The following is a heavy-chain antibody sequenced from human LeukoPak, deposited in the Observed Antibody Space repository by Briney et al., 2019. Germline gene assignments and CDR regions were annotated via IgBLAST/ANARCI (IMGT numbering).Heavy chain of an antibody. Sequence: PGGSLRLSCAASGFTFDIYAMHWVRQAPGKGLEWVSGISWNSGYIGYADSVKGRFSISRDNAKNSLYLQMNSLRAEDTALYYCAKDRRSSWTGGYFDYWGQGTLATVSS. D-gene: IGHD6-13*01. V-gene: IGHV3-9*01. CDR2: ISWNSGYI. J-gene: IGHJ4*02. CDR3: AKDRRSSWTGGYFDY. CDR1: GFTFDIYA.